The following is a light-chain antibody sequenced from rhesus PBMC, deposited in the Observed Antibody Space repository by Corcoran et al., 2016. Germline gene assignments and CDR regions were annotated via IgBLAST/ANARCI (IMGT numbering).Light chain of an antibody. Sequence: EIVMTQSPATLALSPGERATLSCRASQSVSSYLAWYQQKPGQAPRLLIYGASSRATGIPDRFSGSGSGTEFTLTISSREPEDVGVYFCLQSSNWPWTFGQGTKVEIK. CDR1: QSVSSY. J-gene: IGKJ1*01. CDR2: GAS. V-gene: IGKV3-24*04. CDR3: LQSSNWPWT.